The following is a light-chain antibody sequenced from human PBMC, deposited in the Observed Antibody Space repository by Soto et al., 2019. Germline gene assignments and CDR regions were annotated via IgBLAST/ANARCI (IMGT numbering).Light chain of an antibody. CDR3: HHYCSSHLT. CDR1: QTVGSNY. Sequence: ELTESRGTLSLSPGERASLSCSASQTVGSNYVAWYQQKPGQAPRLLIYGASTRATGIPDRISGSGSRTDFTTTIHSLEPDEVAVYHCHHYCSSHLTYGGGTKVDIK. CDR2: GAS. V-gene: IGKV3-20*01. J-gene: IGKJ3*01.